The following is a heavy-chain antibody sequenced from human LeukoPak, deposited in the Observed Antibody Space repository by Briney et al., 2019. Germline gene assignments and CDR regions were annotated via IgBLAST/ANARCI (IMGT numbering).Heavy chain of an antibody. CDR1: GYTFTSYG. V-gene: IGHV1-18*01. J-gene: IGHJ6*03. CDR2: ISSYNGNT. Sequence: ASVKLSCTASGYTFTSYGISWVRQAPGQGLEWMGWISSYNGNTNYAQTRQGRVTMTTDTSTSTAYMELRSLRSDDTAVYYCARVYYDILTGYYSAPPNYYYYYMDVWGKGTTVTVSS. D-gene: IGHD3-9*01. CDR3: ARVYYDILTGYYSAPPNYYYYYMDV.